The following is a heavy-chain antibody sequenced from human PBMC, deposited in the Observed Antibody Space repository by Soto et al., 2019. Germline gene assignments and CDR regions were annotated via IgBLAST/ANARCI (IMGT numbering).Heavy chain of an antibody. CDR2: INPNSGGT. CDR1: GYTFTDYC. J-gene: IGHJ6*02. D-gene: IGHD2-2*01. V-gene: IGHV1-2*02. CDR3: AKDSNIVVVPPATGGMDV. Sequence: ASLKVSCTSSGYTFTDYCMYWVRQARVQGTEWMGWINPNSGGTNYAQKFQGRVTMTRVTSISTAYMELSSLRSDDTALYYCAKDSNIVVVPPATGGMDVWRQGNTVTGSS.